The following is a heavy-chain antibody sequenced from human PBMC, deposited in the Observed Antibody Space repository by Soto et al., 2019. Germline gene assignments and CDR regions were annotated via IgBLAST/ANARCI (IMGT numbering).Heavy chain of an antibody. CDR1: GLSLTSGVVG. J-gene: IGHJ6*02. CDR2: IYWNDEK. CDR3: AHRLPGPSGYDV. V-gene: IGHV2-5*01. Sequence: QITLKESGPALVKPTQALTLTCTFSGLSLTSGVVGVGWIRQPPGEALEWLALIYWNDEKYYNPSLRNRLTITRDTTKNQVVLTMTNMDPVDTATYYCAHRLPGPSGYDVWGQGTTVTVSS. D-gene: IGHD6-13*01.